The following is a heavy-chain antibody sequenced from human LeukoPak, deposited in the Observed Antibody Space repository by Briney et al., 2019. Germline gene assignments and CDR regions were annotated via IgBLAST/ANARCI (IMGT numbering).Heavy chain of an antibody. J-gene: IGHJ4*02. CDR3: ARGNGYNFGLSDY. CDR1: GGSFSGYF. D-gene: IGHD5-24*01. V-gene: IGHV4-34*01. CDR2: LNDSGSA. Sequence: SETLSLTCAVYGGSFSGYFWSWIRQPPGKGLEWIAELNDSGSANYSPSLRSRVTISVDTSKNQFSLKLRSVTATDTAVYYCARGNGYNFGLSDYWGQGTLVTVSS.